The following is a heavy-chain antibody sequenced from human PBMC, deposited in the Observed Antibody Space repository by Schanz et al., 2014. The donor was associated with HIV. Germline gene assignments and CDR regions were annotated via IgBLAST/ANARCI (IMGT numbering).Heavy chain of an antibody. CDR2: INPNSGGT. CDR3: ARLTGYCSSTSCYRGSNYFDQ. CDR1: GYTFTSYY. Sequence: QVQLVQSGAEVKKPGSSVKVSCKASGYTFTSYYIHWVRQAPGQGLEWMGWINPNSGGTNYAQKFQGRVTMTRDTSISTAYMEMRRLRSDDTAVYFCARLTGYCSSTSCYRGSNYFDQWGQGTLVTVSS. D-gene: IGHD2-2*01. J-gene: IGHJ4*02. V-gene: IGHV1-2*02.